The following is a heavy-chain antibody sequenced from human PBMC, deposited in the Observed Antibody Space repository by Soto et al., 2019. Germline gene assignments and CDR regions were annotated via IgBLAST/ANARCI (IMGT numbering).Heavy chain of an antibody. D-gene: IGHD2-15*01. J-gene: IGHJ5*02. Sequence: ASVKVSCKASGGTFSNYSISWVRQAPGQGLEWMGGIIPIFGTSNYAQKFQGRVTLTADESTNTAYMELSTLRSEDTALYYCATDVIVMVLAATHAGGRFDPWGQGTLVTVSS. CDR2: IIPIFGTS. CDR3: ATDVIVMVLAATHAGGRFDP. CDR1: GGTFSNYS. V-gene: IGHV1-69*13.